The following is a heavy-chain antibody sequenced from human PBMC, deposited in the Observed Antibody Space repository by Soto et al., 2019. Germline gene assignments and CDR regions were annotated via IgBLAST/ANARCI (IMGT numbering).Heavy chain of an antibody. CDR3: ARQYHGSGSYYNLAFLRHPIDY. CDR2: IIPIFGTA. CDR1: GRTFSSYA. V-gene: IGHV1-69*13. Sequence: SVKVSCKASGRTFSSYAISWVRQAPGQGLEWMGGIIPIFGTANYAQKFQGRVTITADESTSTAYMELSSLRSEDTAVYYCARQYHGSGSYYNLAFLRHPIDYWGQGTLVTVSS. J-gene: IGHJ4*02. D-gene: IGHD3-10*01.